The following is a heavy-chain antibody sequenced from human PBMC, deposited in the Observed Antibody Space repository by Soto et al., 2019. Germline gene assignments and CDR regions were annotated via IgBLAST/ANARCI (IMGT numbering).Heavy chain of an antibody. CDR1: GGSISSYY. CDR2: IYYSGST. CDR3: ARGGMRRDGYNLRY. D-gene: IGHD5-12*01. J-gene: IGHJ4*02. Sequence: PSETLSLTCTVSGGSISSYYWSWIRQPPGKGLEWIGYIYYSGSTNYNPSLKSRVTISVDTSKNQLSLKLSSVTAADTAVYYCARGGMRRDGYNLRYWGQGTLVTVSS. V-gene: IGHV4-59*01.